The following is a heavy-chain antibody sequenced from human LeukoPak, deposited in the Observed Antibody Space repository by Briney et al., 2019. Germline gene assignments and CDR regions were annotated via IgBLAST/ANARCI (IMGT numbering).Heavy chain of an antibody. J-gene: IGHJ6*03. CDR3: ARLHYGGNYGYYYYYMDV. D-gene: IGHD4-23*01. CDR1: GGSISSYY. CDR2: IYTSGST. V-gene: IGHV4-4*07. Sequence: SETLSLTCTVSGGSISSYYWSWIRQPAGKGLEWIGRIYTSGSTNYNPSLKSRVTISVDTSKNQFSLKLSSVTAADTAVYYCARLHYGGNYGYYYYYMDVWGKGTTVTISS.